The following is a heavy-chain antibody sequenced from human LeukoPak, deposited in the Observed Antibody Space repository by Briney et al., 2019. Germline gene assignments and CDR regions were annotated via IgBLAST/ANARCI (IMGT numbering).Heavy chain of an antibody. D-gene: IGHD3-9*01. Sequence: SETLSLTCTVSGGSISSSSYYWGWIRQPPGKGLEWIGSIYHSGSTYYNPSLKSRVTISVDTSKNQFSLKLSSVTAADTAVYYCARDSGVRYFDWLPHGMDVWGQGTTVTVSS. J-gene: IGHJ6*02. CDR2: IYHSGST. V-gene: IGHV4-39*07. CDR1: GGSISSSSYY. CDR3: ARDSGVRYFDWLPHGMDV.